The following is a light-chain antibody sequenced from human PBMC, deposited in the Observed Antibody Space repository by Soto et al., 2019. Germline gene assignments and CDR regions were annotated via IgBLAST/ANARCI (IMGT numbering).Light chain of an antibody. CDR1: QSISQY. J-gene: IGKJ4*01. V-gene: IGKV1-39*01. CDR2: AAS. Sequence: DIQMTQSPSPLSASVGDRVTITCRASQSISQYLNWYQQKPGKVPKLLIYAASKLQSGVPPRFSGSGSGTDFTLNITGLQREDFATYFCQQSHTPPLTFGGGTKVEIK. CDR3: QQSHTPPLT.